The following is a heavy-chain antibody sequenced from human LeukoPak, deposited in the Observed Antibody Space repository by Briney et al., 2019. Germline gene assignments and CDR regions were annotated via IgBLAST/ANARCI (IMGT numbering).Heavy chain of an antibody. CDR2: ISAYNGNT. V-gene: IGHV1-18*04. D-gene: IGHD4-17*01. J-gene: IGHJ4*02. CDR3: ARAAPTLTVTTDFDY. CDR1: GYTFINYG. Sequence: GASVKVSCKASGYTFINYGITWVRQAPGQGLEWMGWISAYNGNTNYAQKLQGRVTMTTDTPTSTAYMELRSLRSDDTAVYYCARAAPTLTVTTDFDYWSQGTLVTVPS.